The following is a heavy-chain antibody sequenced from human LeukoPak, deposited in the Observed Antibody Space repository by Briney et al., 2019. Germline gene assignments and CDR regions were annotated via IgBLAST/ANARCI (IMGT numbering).Heavy chain of an antibody. Sequence: ASVKVSCKVSGYTLTELSMHWVRQAPGKGLEWMGGFDPEDGETIYAQKFQGRVTMTEDTSTDTAYMELSSLRSEDTAVYYCATWHYGGNYFDYWGQGTLVTVSS. CDR1: GYTLTELS. CDR2: FDPEDGET. CDR3: ATWHYGGNYFDY. V-gene: IGHV1-24*01. J-gene: IGHJ4*02. D-gene: IGHD4-23*01.